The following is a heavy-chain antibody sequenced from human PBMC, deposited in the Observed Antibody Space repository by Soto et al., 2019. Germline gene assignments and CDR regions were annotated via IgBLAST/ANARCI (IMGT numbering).Heavy chain of an antibody. CDR3: ARDGNYYDSSGTCFDY. Sequence: QVQLVAYGGGVVQPGRSLRLSCAASGFTFSSYGMHWIRQAPGKGLEWVAVISYDGSNKYYADSVKGRFTISRDNSKNTMYLQMNSLKADDTAVYYCARDGNYYDSSGTCFDYWGQGTLVTVSS. J-gene: IGHJ4*02. CDR1: GFTFSSYG. V-gene: IGHV3-30*03. CDR2: ISYDGSNK. D-gene: IGHD3-22*01.